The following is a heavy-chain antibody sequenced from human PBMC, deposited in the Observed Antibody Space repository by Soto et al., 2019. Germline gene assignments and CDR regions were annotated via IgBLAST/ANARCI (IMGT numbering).Heavy chain of an antibody. J-gene: IGHJ4*02. D-gene: IGHD3-10*01. CDR3: ARGPPWFGELTPGSDY. CDR2: ISAYNGNT. Sequence: ASVKVSCKASGYTFTSHGINWVRQAPGQGLEWMGWISAYNGNTNHAQKLQGRVTMTTDTLTSTAYMELRSLRSDDTAVYYCARGPPWFGELTPGSDYWGQGTLVTVSS. CDR1: GYTFTSHG. V-gene: IGHV1-18*01.